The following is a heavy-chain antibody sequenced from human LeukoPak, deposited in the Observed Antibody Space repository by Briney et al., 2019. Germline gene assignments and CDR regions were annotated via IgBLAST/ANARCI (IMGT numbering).Heavy chain of an antibody. D-gene: IGHD3-22*01. CDR2: IGNSGGGT. V-gene: IGHV3-23*01. Sequence: GGSLRLSCAASGFTFSSCAMSWVRQAPGKGLEWVSTIGNSGGGTYYADSVKGRFTISRDNSKNTLYLQMNSLRAEDTAVYYCARVTRYYDSSALGYYFDYWGQGTLVTVSS. CDR1: GFTFSSCA. CDR3: ARVTRYYDSSALGYYFDY. J-gene: IGHJ4*02.